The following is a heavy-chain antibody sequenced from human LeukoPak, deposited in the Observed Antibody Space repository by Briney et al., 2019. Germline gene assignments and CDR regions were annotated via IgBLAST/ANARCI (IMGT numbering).Heavy chain of an antibody. CDR1: GGSISSSSYY. CDR2: IYYSGST. D-gene: IGHD4-17*01. J-gene: IGHJ3*01. Sequence: PSETLSLTCTVSGGSISSSSYYWGWIRQPPGKGLEWIGSIYYSGSTYYNPSLKSRVTISVDTSKNQFSLKLTSVTAADTAVYYCARVPPDYNDLHDALDLWGQGTVVTVSS. V-gene: IGHV4-39*07. CDR3: ARVPPDYNDLHDALDL.